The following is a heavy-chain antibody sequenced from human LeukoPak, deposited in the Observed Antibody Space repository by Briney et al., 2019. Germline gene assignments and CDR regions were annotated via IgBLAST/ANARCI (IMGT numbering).Heavy chain of an antibody. V-gene: IGHV4-38-2*01. CDR3: ARAGLAAAGFDY. CDR2: IYHSGST. D-gene: IGHD6-13*01. CDR1: GYPISGGYF. Sequence: SETLSLTCAVSGYPISGGYFWGWIRQPPGKGLEWIGSIYHSGSTYYNASLKSRVTILVDMSKNHFSLKLSSVTAADTALYYCARAGLAAAGFDYWGQGTLVTVPS. J-gene: IGHJ4*02.